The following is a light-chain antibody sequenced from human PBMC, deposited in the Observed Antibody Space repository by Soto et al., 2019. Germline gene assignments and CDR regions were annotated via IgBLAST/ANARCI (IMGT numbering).Light chain of an antibody. V-gene: IGKV3-15*01. CDR1: QSVSSN. Sequence: EIVMTQSPATLSVSPGERATLSCRASQSVSSNLAWYQQKPGQAPRLLMYGASTRATGIPDRFSGSGSWTEFTLTISSLQSEDFAVYYCQQHNNWPPWTLDQWTKVEIK. CDR2: GAS. J-gene: IGKJ1*01. CDR3: QQHNNWPPWT.